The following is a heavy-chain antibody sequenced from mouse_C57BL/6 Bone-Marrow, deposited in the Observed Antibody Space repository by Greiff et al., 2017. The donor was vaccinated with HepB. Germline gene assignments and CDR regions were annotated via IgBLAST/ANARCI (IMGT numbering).Heavy chain of an antibody. Sequence: VQLQQSGPELVKPGASVKISCKASGYAFSSSWLNWVKQRPGKGLEWIGRIYPGDGDTNYNGKFKGKATLTADNSSSTAYMQLSSLTSEDSAVYFCARVLSMDYWGQGTSVTVSS. CDR1: GYAFSSSW. CDR3: ARVLSMDY. V-gene: IGHV1-82*01. J-gene: IGHJ4*01. CDR2: IYPGDGDT.